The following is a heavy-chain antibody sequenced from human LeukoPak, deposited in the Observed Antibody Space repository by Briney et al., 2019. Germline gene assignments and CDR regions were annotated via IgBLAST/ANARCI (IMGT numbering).Heavy chain of an antibody. Sequence: SQTLSLTCAVSGGSISSGGYSWSWIGQPPGKGLEWIGYIYHSGSTYYNPSLKSRVTISVDSSKNQFSLKLSSVTAADTAVYYCARAVTYYDYVWGSYRYNWFDPWGQGTLVTVSS. J-gene: IGHJ5*02. D-gene: IGHD3-16*02. CDR1: GGSISSGGYS. CDR2: IYHSGST. V-gene: IGHV4-30-2*01. CDR3: ARAVTYYDYVWGSYRYNWFDP.